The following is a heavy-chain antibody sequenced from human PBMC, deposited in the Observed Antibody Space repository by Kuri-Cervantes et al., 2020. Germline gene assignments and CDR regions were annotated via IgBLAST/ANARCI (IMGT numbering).Heavy chain of an antibody. V-gene: IGHV3-48*03. CDR3: ARGVVAVPGDYWYYYMDV. CDR1: GFTFSSYE. CDR2: ISSSSSYI. J-gene: IGHJ6*03. Sequence: GESLKISCVASGFTFSSYEMNWVRQAPGKGLEWVSYISSSSSYIYYADSVKGRFTISRDNTKNSLYLQMSSLRAEDTAVYYCARGVVAVPGDYWYYYMDVWGKGTTVTVSS. D-gene: IGHD2-15*01.